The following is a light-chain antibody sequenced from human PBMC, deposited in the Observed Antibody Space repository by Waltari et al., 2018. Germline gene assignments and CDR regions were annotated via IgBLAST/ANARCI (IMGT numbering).Light chain of an antibody. Sequence: SYELTQPPSVSVSPGQTARITCSGDALPKQYAYWYQQKPGRAPVLVIYKDSERPSGIPERFSGASSGTTVTLTITGVQAEDEADYYCQSADNSGTYYVFGTGTKVTVL. J-gene: IGLJ1*01. CDR1: ALPKQY. V-gene: IGLV3-25*03. CDR3: QSADNSGTYYV. CDR2: KDS.